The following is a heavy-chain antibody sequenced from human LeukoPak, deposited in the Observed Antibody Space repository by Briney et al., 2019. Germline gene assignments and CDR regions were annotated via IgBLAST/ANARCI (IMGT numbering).Heavy chain of an antibody. D-gene: IGHD7-27*01. J-gene: IGHJ3*02. CDR2: IKFDGSDN. CDR1: GFTFRNYW. Sequence: PGGSLRLSCAASGFTFRNYWMSWVRQAPGKGLEWVANIKFDGSDNFYVDSVKGRFTISRDNDKNSLYLQMNSLRGEDTAVYYCASDPPWANDAFDIWGQGTMVTVSS. CDR3: ASDPPWANDAFDI. V-gene: IGHV3-7*01.